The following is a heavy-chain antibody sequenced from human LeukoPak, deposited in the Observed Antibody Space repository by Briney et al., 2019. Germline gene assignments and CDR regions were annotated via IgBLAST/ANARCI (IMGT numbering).Heavy chain of an antibody. Sequence: PGGSLRLSCAASGFTFSSYGMHWVRQAPGEGLEWVAVISYDGSNKYYADSVKGRFTISRDNSKNTLYLQMNSLRAEDTAVYYCAKAPAVTMIVVVIPPGMDVWGQGTTVTVSS. J-gene: IGHJ6*02. CDR3: AKAPAVTMIVVVIPPGMDV. V-gene: IGHV3-30*18. D-gene: IGHD3-22*01. CDR2: ISYDGSNK. CDR1: GFTFSSYG.